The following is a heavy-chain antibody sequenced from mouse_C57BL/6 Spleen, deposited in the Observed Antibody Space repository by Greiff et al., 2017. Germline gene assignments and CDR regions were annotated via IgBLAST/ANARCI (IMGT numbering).Heavy chain of an antibody. D-gene: IGHD2-4*01. V-gene: IGHV1-5*01. Sequence: VQLQQSGTVLARPGASVKMSCKTSGYTFTSYWMHWVKQRPGQGLEWRGAIYPGNSDTCYNQKFKGKAKLTAVTSASTAYMELSSLTNEDSAVYYCTRSSVYDYDDAMDYWGQGTSVTVSS. CDR2: IYPGNSDT. CDR3: TRSSVYDYDDAMDY. J-gene: IGHJ4*01. CDR1: GYTFTSYW.